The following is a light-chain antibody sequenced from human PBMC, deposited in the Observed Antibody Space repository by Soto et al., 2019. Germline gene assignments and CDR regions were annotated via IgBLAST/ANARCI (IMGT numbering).Light chain of an antibody. Sequence: QSVLTQPPSASGSPGQSVTISCTGTSSDVGGYNYVSWYQQHPGKAPKLMISEVSKRPSGVPDRFSGSKSGNTASLTVSGLQAEDEADYYCSSFAGSKVVFGGGTKVTVL. V-gene: IGLV2-8*01. CDR2: EVS. J-gene: IGLJ2*01. CDR1: SSDVGGYNY. CDR3: SSFAGSKVV.